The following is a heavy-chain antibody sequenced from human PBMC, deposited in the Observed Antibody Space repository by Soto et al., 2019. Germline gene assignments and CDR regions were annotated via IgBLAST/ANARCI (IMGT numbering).Heavy chain of an antibody. Sequence: GGSLRLSCAACGVSLSNHGMQWVRQAPGKGLEWVAVISYDGNVKYYVDSVKGRFTISRDNAKNSLYLQMNSLRGEDTAVYYRARFLHMGFVVVVAAPSGMDVWGQGTTVTVSS. CDR1: GVSLSNHG. D-gene: IGHD2-15*01. V-gene: IGHV3-30*03. CDR2: ISYDGNVK. CDR3: ARFLHMGFVVVVAAPSGMDV. J-gene: IGHJ6*02.